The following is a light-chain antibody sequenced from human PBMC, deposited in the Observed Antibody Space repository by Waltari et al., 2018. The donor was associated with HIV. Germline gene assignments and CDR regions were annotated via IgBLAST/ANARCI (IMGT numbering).Light chain of an antibody. J-gene: IGKJ2*01. Sequence: EIVLTQSPGTLSLSPGERATLSCKTTKSVNNHYLAWYQQKLGQAPRLLIYRASTRATGIQDRFSGSGSGTDFTLTISRLEPEDFAVYYCQQYDSSMGYTFGQGTKLEIK. V-gene: IGKV3-20*01. CDR1: KSVNNHY. CDR3: QQYDSSMGYT. CDR2: RAS.